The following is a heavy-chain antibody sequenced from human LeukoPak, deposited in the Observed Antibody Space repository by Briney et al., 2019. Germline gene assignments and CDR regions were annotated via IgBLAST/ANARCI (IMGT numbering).Heavy chain of an antibody. J-gene: IGHJ4*02. V-gene: IGHV1-2*06. Sequence: ASVKVSCKAPGYTFTGYYMHWVRQAPGQGLEWMGRINPNSGGTNYAQKFQGRVTMTRDTSISTVYMELSRLRSDDTAVYYCAAYPPFGIAARPSTGEVYLDYWGQGTLVTVSS. CDR2: INPNSGGT. D-gene: IGHD6-6*01. CDR3: AAYPPFGIAARPSTGEVYLDY. CDR1: GYTFTGYY.